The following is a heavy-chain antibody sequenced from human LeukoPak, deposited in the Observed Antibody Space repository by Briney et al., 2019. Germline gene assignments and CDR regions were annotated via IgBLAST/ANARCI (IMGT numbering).Heavy chain of an antibody. CDR3: ARGDRSAWYFDL. CDR1: GGSISSGSYY. CDR2: IYTSGST. Sequence: SETLSLTCTVSGGSISSGSYYWSWIRQPAGKELEWIGRIYTSGSTNYNPSLKSRVTISVDTSKNQFSLKLSSVTAADTAVYYCARGDRSAWYFDLWGRGTLVTVSS. J-gene: IGHJ2*01. V-gene: IGHV4-61*02. D-gene: IGHD2-15*01.